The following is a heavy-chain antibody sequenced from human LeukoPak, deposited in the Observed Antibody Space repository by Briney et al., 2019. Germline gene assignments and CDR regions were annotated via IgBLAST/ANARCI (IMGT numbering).Heavy chain of an antibody. V-gene: IGHV1-18*01. CDR1: GYTFTSYG. D-gene: IGHD5-12*01. CDR3: ARDTRGFRLRPDFFLD. Sequence: ASVKVSCKASGYTFTSYGISWVRQAPGQGLEWMGWISAYNGNTNYAQKLQGRVTMTTDTSTSTAYMELRSLRSDDTAVYYCARDTRGFRLRPDFFLDWGQGTLVTVSS. J-gene: IGHJ4*02. CDR2: ISAYNGNT.